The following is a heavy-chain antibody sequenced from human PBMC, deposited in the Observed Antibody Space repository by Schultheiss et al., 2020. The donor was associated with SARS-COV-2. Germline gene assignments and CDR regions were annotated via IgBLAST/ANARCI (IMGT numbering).Heavy chain of an antibody. V-gene: IGHV1-2*04. CDR1: GYTFTDYY. D-gene: IGHD1-14*01. J-gene: IGHJ3*02. CDR3: VRGYNTNWGRGTDAFDI. Sequence: ASVKVSCKASGYTFTDYYMHWVRQAPGQWLDWMGWINPNSGGTNYAQNFQGWVTMTGDTSISTAYMELSSLRSDDTAVYYCVRGYNTNWGRGTDAFDIWGQGTMVTVSS. CDR2: INPNSGGT.